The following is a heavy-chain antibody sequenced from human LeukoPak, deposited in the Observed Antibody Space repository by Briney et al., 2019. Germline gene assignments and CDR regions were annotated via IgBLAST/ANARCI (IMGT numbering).Heavy chain of an antibody. D-gene: IGHD3-22*01. V-gene: IGHV3-23*01. CDR1: GFTFSSYA. Sequence: GGSLRLSCAASGFTFSSYAMSWVRQAPGKGPEWVSAISGSGGSTYYADSVKGRFTISRDNSKNTLYLQMNSLRAEDTAVYYCAKDDYDSSGYYVPPGYWGQGTLVTVSS. J-gene: IGHJ4*02. CDR3: AKDDYDSSGYYVPPGY. CDR2: ISGSGGST.